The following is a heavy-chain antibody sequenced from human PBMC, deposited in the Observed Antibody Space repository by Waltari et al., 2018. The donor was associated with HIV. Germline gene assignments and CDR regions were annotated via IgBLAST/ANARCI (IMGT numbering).Heavy chain of an antibody. V-gene: IGHV7-4-1*02. CDR2: INTNTVNT. Sequence: QVQLVQSGSELKKPGASVKISCKASGYTFTSPSINWVRQAPGQGLEWMGWINTNTVNTMYAPGVTGRFFFSLDTPVSTAHLQINGLTAEDTAVYYCVRDSGRGRAFDFWGQGTMVSVSS. J-gene: IGHJ3*01. CDR3: VRDSGRGRAFDF. D-gene: IGHD6-25*01. CDR1: GYTFTSPS.